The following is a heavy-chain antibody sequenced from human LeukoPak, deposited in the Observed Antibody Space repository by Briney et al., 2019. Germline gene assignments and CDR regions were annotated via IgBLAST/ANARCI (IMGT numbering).Heavy chain of an antibody. Sequence: PGESLRLSCAASGFTFSNYAMSWVRQAPGKGLEWVSSISGSGGSTDYADSVKGRFTISRDNSKSTLYVQMNSLRAEDTAVYYCARPGYYGSGSYPFDSWGQGTLVTVSS. V-gene: IGHV3-23*01. J-gene: IGHJ4*02. D-gene: IGHD3-10*01. CDR1: GFTFSNYA. CDR2: ISGSGGST. CDR3: ARPGYYGSGSYPFDS.